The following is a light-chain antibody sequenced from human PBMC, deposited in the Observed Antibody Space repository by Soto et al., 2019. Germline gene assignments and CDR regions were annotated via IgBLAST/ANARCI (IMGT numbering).Light chain of an antibody. J-gene: IGLJ1*01. V-gene: IGLV1-44*01. Sequence: QPVLTQPPSASGTPGQRVTISCSGSTSNIGSNPVNWYQQLPGAAPKLLIYTINQRPSGVPDRFSGSKSGTSASLAISGLQSEDEADYYCAAWDDSLNGYVFGTGTKLTVL. CDR2: TIN. CDR3: AAWDDSLNGYV. CDR1: TSNIGSNP.